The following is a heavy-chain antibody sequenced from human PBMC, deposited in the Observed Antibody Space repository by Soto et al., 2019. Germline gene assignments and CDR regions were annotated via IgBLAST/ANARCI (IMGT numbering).Heavy chain of an antibody. CDR1: GGSISSYY. V-gene: IGHV4-59*01. J-gene: IGHJ5*02. Sequence: SETLSLTCTVSGGSISSYYWSWIRQPPGKGLEWIGYIYYSGSTNYNPSLKSRVTISVDTSKNQFSLKLSSVTAADTAVYYCARAPTYYYDSSTNWFDPWGQGTLVTVSS. CDR2: IYYSGST. CDR3: ARAPTYYYDSSTNWFDP. D-gene: IGHD3-22*01.